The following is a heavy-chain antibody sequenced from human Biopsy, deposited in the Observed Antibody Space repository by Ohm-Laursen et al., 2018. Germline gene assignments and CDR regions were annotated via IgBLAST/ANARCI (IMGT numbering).Heavy chain of an antibody. V-gene: IGHV3-21*01. D-gene: IGHD6-19*01. J-gene: IGHJ5*01. CDR3: AREQPALSGGGSWFCS. Sequence: GSLRLSCTAPGFPFTGFSMDWVRQAPGKGLGWAASITSGSSYIYYADSVKGRFTITRDNPKNSLYLQMNSLRADDSAVYFCAREQPALSGGGSWFCSWGQGTLVIVSS. CDR2: ITSGSSYI. CDR1: GFPFTGFS.